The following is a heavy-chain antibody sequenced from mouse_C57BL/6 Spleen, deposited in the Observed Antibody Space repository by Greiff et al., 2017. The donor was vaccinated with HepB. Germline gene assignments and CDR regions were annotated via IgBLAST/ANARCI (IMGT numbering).Heavy chain of an antibody. D-gene: IGHD2-3*01. CDR2: IHPNSGST. J-gene: IGHJ3*01. Sequence: VQLKQPGAELVKPGASVKLSCKASGYTFTSYWMHWVKQRPGQGLEWIGMIHPNSGSTNYNEKFKSKATLTVDKSSSTAYMQLSSLTSEDSAVYYCAGDGYSWFAYWGQGTLVTVSA. CDR1: GYTFTSYW. V-gene: IGHV1-64*01. CDR3: AGDGYSWFAY.